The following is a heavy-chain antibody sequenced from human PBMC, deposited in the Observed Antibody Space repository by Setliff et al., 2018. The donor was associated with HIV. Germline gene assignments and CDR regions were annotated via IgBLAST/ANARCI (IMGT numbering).Heavy chain of an antibody. CDR1: GFTFDDYA. J-gene: IGHJ4*02. CDR3: AKDGSITGTTYPEF. CDR2: ISWDGGAT. D-gene: IGHD1-7*01. Sequence: GESLKISCAASGFTFDDYAMHWVRQAPGKGLEWVSLISWDGGATHYAASVRGRFTISRDNSKNSLFLQMNGLRTEDTALYYCAKDGSITGTTYPEFWGQGTQVTVSS. V-gene: IGHV3-43D*04.